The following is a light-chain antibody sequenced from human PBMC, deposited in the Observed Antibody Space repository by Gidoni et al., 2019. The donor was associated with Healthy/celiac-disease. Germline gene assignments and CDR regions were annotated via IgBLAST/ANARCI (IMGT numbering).Light chain of an antibody. CDR1: QGISSY. Sequence: DIQLTPSPSFLSASVGDRVTITCRASQGISSYLAWYQQKPGKAPKLLIYAASTLQSGVPSRFSGSGSGTEFTLTISSLQPEDFATYDCQQLNSYPRGFXGXTKVEIK. J-gene: IGKJ4*01. CDR3: QQLNSYPRG. CDR2: AAS. V-gene: IGKV1-9*01.